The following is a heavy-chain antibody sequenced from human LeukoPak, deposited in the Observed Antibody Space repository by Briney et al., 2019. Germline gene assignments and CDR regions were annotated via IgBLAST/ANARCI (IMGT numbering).Heavy chain of an antibody. D-gene: IGHD2-2*01. CDR2: ISSSGSTI. V-gene: IGHV3-11*01. J-gene: IGHJ5*02. CDR3: ARVNKGGSSTTPRHNWFDP. Sequence: TGGSLGLSCAASGFTFSDYYMSWIRQAPGKGLEWVSYISSSGSTIYYADSVKGRFTISRDNAKNSLYLQMNSLRAEDTAVYYCARVNKGGSSTTPRHNWFDPWGQGTLVTVSS. CDR1: GFTFSDYY.